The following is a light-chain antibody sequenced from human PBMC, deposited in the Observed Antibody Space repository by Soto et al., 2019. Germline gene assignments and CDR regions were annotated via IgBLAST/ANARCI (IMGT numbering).Light chain of an antibody. CDR1: SSNIGSNY. CDR2: SNN. Sequence: QSVLTQPPSASGTPGQRVTISCSGSSSNIGSNYVYWYQQLPGTAPKLLIYSNNQRPSGVPDRFSGSKSGTSASLAISWLRSEDEADYYCAAWDDSLSGRYVFGAGTKVTVL. J-gene: IGLJ1*01. CDR3: AAWDDSLSGRYV. V-gene: IGLV1-47*02.